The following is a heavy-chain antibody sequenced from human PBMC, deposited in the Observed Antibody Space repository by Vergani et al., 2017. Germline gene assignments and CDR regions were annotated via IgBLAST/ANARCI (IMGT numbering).Heavy chain of an antibody. J-gene: IGHJ4*02. D-gene: IGHD2-15*01. CDR3: ARDLAYCHEGSCAL. Sequence: QVQLLQSGGGVVQPGGSLSLSCVASGFPFNRYGMQWVRQAPGKGLEWVAYVLFDGSNEYYADSVKGRFIISRDNSNDALYLQMNSLRTADTAVYYCARDLAYCHEGSCALWGQGSVVTVSS. CDR1: GFPFNRYG. CDR2: VLFDGSNE. V-gene: IGHV3-30*02.